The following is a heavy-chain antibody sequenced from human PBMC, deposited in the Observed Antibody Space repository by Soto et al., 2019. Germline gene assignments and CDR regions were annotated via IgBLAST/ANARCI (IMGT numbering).Heavy chain of an antibody. CDR2: IIPIFGTA. CDR1: GGTFSSYA. Sequence: QVQLVQSGAEVKKPGSSVKVSCKASGGTFSSYAISWVRQAPGQGLEWMGGIIPIFGTANYAQKFQGRVTITADESTSTAYMELSSLRSEDTAVYYCARGVTDYYDSSGSHFDYWGQGTLVTVSS. D-gene: IGHD3-22*01. V-gene: IGHV1-69*01. CDR3: ARGVTDYYDSSGSHFDY. J-gene: IGHJ4*02.